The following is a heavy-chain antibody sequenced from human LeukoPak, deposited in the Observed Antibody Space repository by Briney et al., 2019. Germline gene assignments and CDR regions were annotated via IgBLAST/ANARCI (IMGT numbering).Heavy chain of an antibody. D-gene: IGHD1-26*01. V-gene: IGHV4-61*02. CDR3: ARDTYSGSYFY. CDR1: GGSISTGSYY. Sequence: SETLSLTCTVSGGSISTGSYYWSWIRQPAGKGLEWIGRIYTSGTTNYKPSLKSRVTISLDTSKNQFSLKLSSVTAADTAVYYCARDTYSGSYFYWGQGTLVTVSS. CDR2: IYTSGTT. J-gene: IGHJ4*02.